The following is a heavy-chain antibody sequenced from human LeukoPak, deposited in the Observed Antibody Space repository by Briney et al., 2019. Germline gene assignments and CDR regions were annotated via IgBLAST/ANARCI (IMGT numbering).Heavy chain of an antibody. V-gene: IGHV4-61*05. Sequence: SETLSLTCTVSGYSISSGYYWGWIRQPPGKGLEWIGYIYYSGSTNYNPSLKSRVTISIDTSKNQFSLKLSSVTAADTAVYYCASLLRYFDWPYAGDQPYIDYWGQGTLVTVSS. CDR2: IYYSGST. CDR3: ASLLRYFDWPYAGDQPYIDY. CDR1: GYSISSGYY. J-gene: IGHJ4*02. D-gene: IGHD3-9*01.